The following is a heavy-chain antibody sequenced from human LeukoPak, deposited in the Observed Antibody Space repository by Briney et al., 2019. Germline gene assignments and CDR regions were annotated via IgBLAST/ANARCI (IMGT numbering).Heavy chain of an antibody. V-gene: IGHV1-69*05. Sequence: SVKVSFKASGGTFSSYAISWVRQAPGQGLEWMGGIIPIFGTANYAQKFQGRVTITTDESTSTAYMELSSLRSEDTAVYYCARGTYYYDSSGYYPPSFRWFDPWGQGTLVTVSS. D-gene: IGHD3-22*01. CDR1: GGTFSSYA. J-gene: IGHJ5*02. CDR3: ARGTYYYDSSGYYPPSFRWFDP. CDR2: IIPIFGTA.